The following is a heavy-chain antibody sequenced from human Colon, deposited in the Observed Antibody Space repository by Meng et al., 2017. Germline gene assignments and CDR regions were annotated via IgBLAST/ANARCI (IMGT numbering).Heavy chain of an antibody. CDR2: IFYSGSS. J-gene: IGHJ5*01. Sequence: SDTLSLTCSVSGASMSTHYWSWIRQSPGKGLEWIGNIFYSGSSKYNPSLNSRVTISVDTSKNQFSLKLSSATDADTAMYYCARLSRLGYSDNIDHYRWFDSWGRGILVTVSS. CDR3: ARLSRLGYSDNIDHYRWFDS. CDR1: GASMSTHY. D-gene: IGHD2/OR15-2a*01. V-gene: IGHV4-59*07.